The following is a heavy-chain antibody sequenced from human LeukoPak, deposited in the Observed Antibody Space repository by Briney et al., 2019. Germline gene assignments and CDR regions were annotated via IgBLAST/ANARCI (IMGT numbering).Heavy chain of an antibody. V-gene: IGHV3-64D*09. CDR1: GFPFSSYA. J-gene: IGHJ4*02. CDR3: VNQISGWVY. D-gene: IGHD6-19*01. CDR2: ISDSGGST. Sequence: GGSLRLSCSASGFPFSSYAMHWVRQAPGKGLEYVSAISDSGGSTYYADSVKGRFTISRDNSKNTLYLQMSSLRPEDTAVYYCVNQISGWVYWGQGTLVTVSS.